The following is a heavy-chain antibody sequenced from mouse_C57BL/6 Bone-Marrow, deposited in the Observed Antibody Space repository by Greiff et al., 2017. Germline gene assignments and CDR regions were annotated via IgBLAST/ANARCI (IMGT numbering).Heavy chain of an antibody. CDR2: IYPRDGST. CDR1: GYTFTDHT. V-gene: IGHV1-78*01. Sequence: QVQLQQPGAELVKPGASVKISCKVSGYTFTDHTIHWMKQRPEQGLEWIGYIYPRDGSTKYNEKFKGKATLTADKSSSTAYMQLNSLTSEDSAVYFCAIYYDYDWFAYWGQGTLVTVSA. D-gene: IGHD2-4*01. CDR3: AIYYDYDWFAY. J-gene: IGHJ3*01.